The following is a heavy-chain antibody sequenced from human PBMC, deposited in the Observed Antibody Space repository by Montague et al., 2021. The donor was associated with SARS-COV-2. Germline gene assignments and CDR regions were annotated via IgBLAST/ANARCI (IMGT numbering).Heavy chain of an antibody. V-gene: IGHV4-59*01. Sequence: SETLSLTCTVSNTSISSYYWSWIRQPPGKGLEWIGYAQHTGTTNYNPSLKSRVTISVDISKKQISLTLKSMNAADTAVYSGAGQGGNFYGSGSRGRYYYGMDAWGQGTTVTVSS. CDR1: NTSISSYY. CDR3: AGQGGNFYGSGSRGRYYYGMDA. D-gene: IGHD3-10*01. J-gene: IGHJ6*02. CDR2: AQHTGTT.